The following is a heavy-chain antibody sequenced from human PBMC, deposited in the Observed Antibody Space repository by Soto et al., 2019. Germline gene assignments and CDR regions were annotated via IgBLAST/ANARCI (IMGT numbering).Heavy chain of an antibody. CDR3: ARDKDRLQLGGNYYYIMDV. CDR1: GGAFRTNA. Sequence: QVQLVQSGAEVKKPGSSVKISCKASGGAFRTNAFSWVRQAPGQGLEWMGGIIPIFPTPDYAQKFQGRVTIIADESTTTTCMELSSLRSEDTAMYYCARDKDRLQLGGNYYYIMDVWGQGTMVTVSS. D-gene: IGHD1-1*01. V-gene: IGHV1-69*12. J-gene: IGHJ6*02. CDR2: IIPIFPTP.